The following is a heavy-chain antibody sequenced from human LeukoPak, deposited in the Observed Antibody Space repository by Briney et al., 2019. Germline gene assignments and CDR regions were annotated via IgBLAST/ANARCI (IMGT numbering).Heavy chain of an antibody. CDR1: GFAFDEHG. V-gene: IGHV3-20*04. Sequence: GGSLRLSCTASGFAFDEHGMSWVRQVPGKGLEWVSGINWSGKSTAYTDPFRGRFTISRDNAKDSLYLQMDSLRAEDTALYYCARAPITSPFYFDYWGQGALVTVTT. D-gene: IGHD2-2*01. CDR2: INWSGKST. J-gene: IGHJ4*02. CDR3: ARAPITSPFYFDY.